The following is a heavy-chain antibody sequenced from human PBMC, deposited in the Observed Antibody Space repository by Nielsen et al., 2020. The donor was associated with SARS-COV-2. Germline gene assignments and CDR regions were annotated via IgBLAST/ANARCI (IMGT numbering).Heavy chain of an antibody. CDR3: TRGFYSQSDC. V-gene: IGHV3-21*01. D-gene: IGHD2-15*01. CDR2: ISGDSNYI. CDR1: GFTFSDYS. J-gene: IGHJ4*02. Sequence: GESLKISCTGSGFTFSDYSMNWVRQAPGKGLEWVAPISGDSNYIFYSELVKGRFTMSRDNGKNSLYLQMNTLRSEDTALYYCTRGFYSQSDCWGQGTLVTVSS.